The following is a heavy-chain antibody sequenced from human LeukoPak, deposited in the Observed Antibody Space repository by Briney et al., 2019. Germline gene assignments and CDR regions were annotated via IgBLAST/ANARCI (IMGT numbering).Heavy chain of an antibody. J-gene: IGHJ4*02. CDR3: AKEPYGSGSLDD. V-gene: IGHV3-11*05. CDR2: IWISSGNT. Sequence: GGSLRLSCAASGFPFNEYSMNWVRQAPGKGLEWLSYIWISSGNTKYADSVKGRVSIARDNGKNSLYLQMNSLRPGDTALYYCAKEPYGSGSLDDWGQGVLVIVDS. D-gene: IGHD3-10*01. CDR1: GFPFNEYS.